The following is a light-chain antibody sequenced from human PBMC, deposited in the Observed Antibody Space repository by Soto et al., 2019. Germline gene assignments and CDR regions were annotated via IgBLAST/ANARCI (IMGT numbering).Light chain of an antibody. J-gene: IGKJ4*01. CDR1: QAIGTY. V-gene: IGKV1-9*01. Sequence: DIQLTQSPSFLSASIGDSVTITFRASQAIGTYLAWYQQKPGKAPNLLVSAASTLHSGVPSRFSGSGSGTEFTLTITGLQPADVPTYYCQQLHTYPLTCGGGTNVQIK. CDR3: QQLHTYPLT. CDR2: AAS.